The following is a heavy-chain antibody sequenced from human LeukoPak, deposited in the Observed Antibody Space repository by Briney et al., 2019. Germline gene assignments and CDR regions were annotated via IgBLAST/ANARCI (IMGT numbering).Heavy chain of an antibody. CDR1: GFTFSSYA. Sequence: PGGSLRLSCAASGFTFSSYAMSWFRQAPGKGLEWVGFIRSKAYGGTTEYAASVKGRFTISRDDSKSIAYLQMNSLKTEDTAVYYCTRDLTAGTGDYWGQGTLVTVSS. D-gene: IGHD3-10*01. CDR2: IRSKAYGGTT. V-gene: IGHV3-49*03. CDR3: TRDLTAGTGDY. J-gene: IGHJ4*02.